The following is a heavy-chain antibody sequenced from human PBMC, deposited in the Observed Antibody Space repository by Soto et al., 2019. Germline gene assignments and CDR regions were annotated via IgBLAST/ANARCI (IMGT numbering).Heavy chain of an antibody. Sequence: GGSLRLSCAASGFTFSSYDMHWVRQATGKGLEWVSAIGTAGDTYYPGSVKGRFTISRENAKNSLYLQMNSLRAEDTAVYYCARGPIFGGGLDYWGQGTLVTVSS. CDR1: GFTFSSYD. J-gene: IGHJ4*02. CDR2: IGTAGDT. D-gene: IGHD3-3*01. V-gene: IGHV3-13*01. CDR3: ARGPIFGGGLDY.